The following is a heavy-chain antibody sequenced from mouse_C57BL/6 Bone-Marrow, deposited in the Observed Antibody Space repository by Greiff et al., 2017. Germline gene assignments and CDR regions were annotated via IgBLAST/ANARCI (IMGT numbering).Heavy chain of an antibody. V-gene: IGHV1-64*01. J-gene: IGHJ2*01. D-gene: IGHD1-2*01. Sequence: VQLQQPGAELVKPGASVKLSCKASGYTFTSYWLHWVKQRPGQGLEWIGMIHPSSGSTNYNEKFKSKATLTVDKSSSTAYMQLSSLTSEDSAVYYCARNYGIDYWGQGTTLTVSS. CDR1: GYTFTSYW. CDR2: IHPSSGST. CDR3: ARNYGIDY.